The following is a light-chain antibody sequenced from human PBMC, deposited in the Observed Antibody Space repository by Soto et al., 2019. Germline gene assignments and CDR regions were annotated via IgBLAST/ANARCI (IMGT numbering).Light chain of an antibody. Sequence: IVMTQSPATMSVSPGERATLSCRASQSVSSNLAWYQQKPGQAPRLLIYGASTRDTAIPVRFSGSGSGTEFTLTISSLQSEDFAVYYCQQYNNWPPGTFGQGTKLEIK. CDR1: QSVSSN. CDR2: GAS. J-gene: IGKJ1*01. CDR3: QQYNNWPPGT. V-gene: IGKV3-15*01.